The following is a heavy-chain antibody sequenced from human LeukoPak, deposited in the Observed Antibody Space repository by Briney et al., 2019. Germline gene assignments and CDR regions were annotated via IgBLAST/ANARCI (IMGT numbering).Heavy chain of an antibody. CDR2: IKSKTDGGTT. Sequence: SGGSLRLSCAASGFTFRNAWMTWVRQAPGQELEWVGRIKSKTDGGTTDYAAPVKVRFTISRDDSKNTLYLQMNSLKTADTALYYCTTTYTYDSSGSIVDYWGQGTLVTVSS. CDR1: GFTFRNAW. CDR3: TTTYTYDSSGSIVDY. J-gene: IGHJ4*02. D-gene: IGHD3-22*01. V-gene: IGHV3-15*01.